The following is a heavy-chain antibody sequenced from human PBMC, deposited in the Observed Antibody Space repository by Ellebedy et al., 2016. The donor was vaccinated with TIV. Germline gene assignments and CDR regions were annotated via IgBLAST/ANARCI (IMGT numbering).Heavy chain of an antibody. CDR3: ARYLARSSSGPNWFDP. CDR2: INAGNGNA. Sequence: ASVKVSCKASGYTFTTYAMNWARQAPGQRLEWMGWINAGNGNAKYSQNFQGRVTITRDTSASTVYMDLSSLTSEDTAVYYCARYLARSSSGPNWFDPWGQGTLVTASS. V-gene: IGHV1-3*01. CDR1: GYTFTTYA. D-gene: IGHD6-19*01. J-gene: IGHJ5*02.